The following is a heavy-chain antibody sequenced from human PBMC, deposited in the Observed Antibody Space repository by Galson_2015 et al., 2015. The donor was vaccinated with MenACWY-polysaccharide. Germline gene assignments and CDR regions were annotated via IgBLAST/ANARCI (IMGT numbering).Heavy chain of an antibody. CDR3: ARDRGRWEPRSNYFDP. D-gene: IGHD4-11*01. J-gene: IGHJ5*02. Sequence: SLRLSCAASGFKFSDYPLHWPRQAPGKGLEWVAVISYLGNNEYYANSVKGRFTISRDNSNNTLYLQMNSLKTADTAIYYCARDRGRWEPRSNYFDPWAQGTLVTVSS. CDR2: ISYLGNNE. V-gene: IGHV3-30-3*01. CDR1: GFKFSDYP.